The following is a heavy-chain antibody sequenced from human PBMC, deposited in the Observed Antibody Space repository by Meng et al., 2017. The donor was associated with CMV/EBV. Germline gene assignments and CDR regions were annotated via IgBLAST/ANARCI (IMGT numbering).Heavy chain of an antibody. CDR3: ASQYCSGGSCYSSPLDY. D-gene: IGHD2-15*01. CDR1: GGSFSGYY. CDR2: INHSGST. V-gene: IGHV4-34*01. Sequence: WGHGLFKPSETLSLTCAVYGGSFSGYYWSWIRQPPGKGLEWIGEINHSGSTNYNPSLKSRVTISVDTSKNQFSLKLSSVTAADTAVYYCASQYCSGGSCYSSPLDYWGQGTLVTVSS. J-gene: IGHJ4*02.